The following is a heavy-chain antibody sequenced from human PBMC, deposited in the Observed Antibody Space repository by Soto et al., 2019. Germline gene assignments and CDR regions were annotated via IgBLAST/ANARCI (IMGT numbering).Heavy chain of an antibody. Sequence: SETLSLTCAVYGGSFSGYYWTWIRQPPGTGLEWIGEINHSGSTNYNPYPTSRVTISVDTSKNQFSLTLNSVTAADTAVYYCARHEAHSGWYFDYWGQGTLVTVSS. CDR1: GGSFSGYY. D-gene: IGHD6-19*01. V-gene: IGHV4-34*01. CDR3: ARHEAHSGWYFDY. CDR2: INHSGST. J-gene: IGHJ4*02.